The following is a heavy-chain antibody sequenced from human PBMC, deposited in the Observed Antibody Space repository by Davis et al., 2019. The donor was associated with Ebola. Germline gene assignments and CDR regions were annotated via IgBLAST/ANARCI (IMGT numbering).Heavy chain of an antibody. CDR2: ISTSSNYI. V-gene: IGHV3-21*01. CDR1: GFTFSTYV. Sequence: PGGSLRLSCAASGFTFSTYVLNWVRQAPGKGLEWVSSISTSSNYIYYADSVKGRFTISRDDAKNSLYLQMSSLRAEDTAVYFCAMTGSSDWSSWFDPWGQGTLVTVSS. CDR3: AMTGSSDWSSWFDP. D-gene: IGHD6-19*01. J-gene: IGHJ5*02.